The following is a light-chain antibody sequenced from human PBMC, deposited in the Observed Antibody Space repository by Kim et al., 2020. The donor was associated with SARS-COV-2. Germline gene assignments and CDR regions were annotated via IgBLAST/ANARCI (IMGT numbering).Light chain of an antibody. CDR3: QQYNTYSLT. J-gene: IGKJ4*01. CDR1: QSISSW. CDR2: DAS. Sequence: ASVGDRVTITCRASQSISSWLAWYQQKPGKAPKLLIFDASSLERGVPSRFSGSGSGSEFTLTISSLQPDDFATYYCQQYNTYSLTFGGGTKVDIK. V-gene: IGKV1-5*01.